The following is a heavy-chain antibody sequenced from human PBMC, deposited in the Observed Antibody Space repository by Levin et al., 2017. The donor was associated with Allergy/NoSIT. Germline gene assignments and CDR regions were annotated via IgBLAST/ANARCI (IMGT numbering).Heavy chain of an antibody. CDR2: IMFTGTT. CDR1: GDSMTSRVFY. CDR3: PKAGVSGFSSSWYDS. J-gene: IGHJ5*01. Sequence: SETLSLTCTVSGDSMTSRVFYWGWIRQFPGKGLEWIGSIMFTGTTHYNPSLKSRLTISVDTSKNQFYLKLASVTAADTAVYYCPKAGVSGFSSSWYDSWGPGTRVAVSS. D-gene: IGHD6-13*01. V-gene: IGHV4-39*02.